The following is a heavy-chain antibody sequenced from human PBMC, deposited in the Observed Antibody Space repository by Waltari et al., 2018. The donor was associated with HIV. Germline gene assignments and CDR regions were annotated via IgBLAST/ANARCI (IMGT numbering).Heavy chain of an antibody. Sequence: QLQLQESGSGLVKPSQTLSLTCTVSGGSISSGAYSWSWIRQPTGKGLEWIGYIDHTGITYYNPYLNVRVTISVDWSKNQFSLKLTSVTAADTAVYYCARERLLYSNWFDPWGQGTLVTVSS. D-gene: IGHD4-17*01. V-gene: IGHV4-30-2*01. J-gene: IGHJ5*02. CDR1: GGSISSGAYS. CDR2: IDHTGIT. CDR3: ARERLLYSNWFDP.